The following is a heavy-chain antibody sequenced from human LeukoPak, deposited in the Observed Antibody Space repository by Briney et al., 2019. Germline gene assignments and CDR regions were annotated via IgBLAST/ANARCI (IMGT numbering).Heavy chain of an antibody. CDR2: IYYSGST. Sequence: SETLSLTCTVSGGSISSYYWSWIRQPPGKGLEWIGYIYYSGSTNYNPSLKSRVTISVDTSKKQFSLKLSSVTVADTAVYYCASDGGQLWLHYWGQGTLVTVSS. J-gene: IGHJ4*02. V-gene: IGHV4-59*01. CDR3: ASDGGQLWLHY. CDR1: GGSISSYY. D-gene: IGHD5-18*01.